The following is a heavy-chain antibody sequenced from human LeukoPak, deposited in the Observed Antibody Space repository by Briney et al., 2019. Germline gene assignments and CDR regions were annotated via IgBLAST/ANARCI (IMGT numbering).Heavy chain of an antibody. Sequence: PSETLSLTCTVSGGSISSYYWSWIRQPPGKGLEWIGYIYYSGSTNYNPSLKSRVTISVDTSKNQFSLKLSSVTAADTAVYYCARHRREGYFDYWGQGTLVTVSS. CDR1: GGSISSYY. CDR3: ARHRREGYFDY. V-gene: IGHV4-59*08. J-gene: IGHJ4*02. CDR2: IYYSGST.